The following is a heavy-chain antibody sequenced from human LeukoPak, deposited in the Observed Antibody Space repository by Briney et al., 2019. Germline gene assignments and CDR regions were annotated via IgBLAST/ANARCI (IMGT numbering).Heavy chain of an antibody. CDR1: GDSIGSYY. J-gene: IGHJ6*03. Sequence: SETLSLTCTVSGDSIGSYYWSWIRQPAGKGLEWIGRIDTSGSTNYNPSLKSRVTISVDTSKNQFSLKLSSVTAADTAVYYCARVLAVAGIYYYYYYYMDVWGKGTTVTVSS. CDR3: ARVLAVAGIYYYYYYYMDV. D-gene: IGHD6-19*01. V-gene: IGHV4-4*07. CDR2: IDTSGST.